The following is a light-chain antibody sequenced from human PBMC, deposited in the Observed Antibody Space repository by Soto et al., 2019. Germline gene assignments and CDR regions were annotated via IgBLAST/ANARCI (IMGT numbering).Light chain of an antibody. V-gene: IGKV3-20*01. CDR2: GAS. CDR3: QQYGSSPT. J-gene: IGKJ1*01. Sequence: EIVMTQSPATLSVSPGERATLSCRASQTVSNNYVAWYRQKPGQAPRLVMYGASTRATGIPDRISGSGSETDFTLTITRLEPEDFAVYYCQQYGSSPTFGQGTKVDIK. CDR1: QTVSNNY.